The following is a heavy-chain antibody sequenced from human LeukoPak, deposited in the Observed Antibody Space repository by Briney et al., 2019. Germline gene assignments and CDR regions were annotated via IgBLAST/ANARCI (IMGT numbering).Heavy chain of an antibody. D-gene: IGHD4-23*01. CDR2: INPSGGST. V-gene: IGHV1-46*01. J-gene: IGHJ4*02. Sequence: ASVKVSCKASGYTFTSYGISWVRQAPGQGLEWMGIINPSGGSTTYAQKFQGRVTMTRDMSTSTLSMELSNLRSEDTAMYYCARDRGIHDYGGHSGPGYYFDYWGQGTLVTVSS. CDR1: GYTFTSYG. CDR3: ARDRGIHDYGGHSGPGYYFDY.